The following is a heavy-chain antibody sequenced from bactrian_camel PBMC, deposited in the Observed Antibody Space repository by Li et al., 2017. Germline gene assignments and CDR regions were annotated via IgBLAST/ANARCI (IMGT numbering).Heavy chain of an antibody. V-gene: IGHV3S53*01. CDR3: NTRVYSGSGRCYAY. CDR2: IESDGST. Sequence: VQLVESGGGSVQVGGSLTLSCVASGDRIGRYCMGWFRQIPDKEREAVAGIESDGSTSCADSVKGRFTISKDRAKDTVYLQMNSLKPEDTAMYYCNTRVYSGSGRCYAYRGQGTQVTVS. D-gene: IGHD2*01. CDR1: GDRIGRYC. J-gene: IGHJ4*01.